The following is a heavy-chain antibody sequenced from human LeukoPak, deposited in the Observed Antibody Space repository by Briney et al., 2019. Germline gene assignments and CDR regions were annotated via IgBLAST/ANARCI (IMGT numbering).Heavy chain of an antibody. CDR2: INPSGGST. CDR3: ARGRLAVAGMGDYFDY. J-gene: IGHJ4*02. D-gene: IGHD6-19*01. Sequence: ASVKVSCKASGYTFTSFHMHWVRQAPGQGLEWMGIINPSGGSTTCAQKFQGRVTMTRDTSTSTVYMELSSLRSEDTAVYYCARGRLAVAGMGDYFDYWGQGTLVTVSS. CDR1: GYTFTSFH. V-gene: IGHV1-46*01.